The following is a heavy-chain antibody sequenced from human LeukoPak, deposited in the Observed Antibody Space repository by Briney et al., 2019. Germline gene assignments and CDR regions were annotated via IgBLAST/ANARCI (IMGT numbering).Heavy chain of an antibody. CDR3: VTVYSFGDY. D-gene: IGHD3-16*01. Sequence: ASVKVSCKASGYTFSNYGVHWVRQAPGHGLEWMGWISGINTNTNYAQKVQGRVTMTADTSTATAYMELRSLRSDDTAVYYCVTVYSFGDYWGQGTLVTVSS. CDR1: GYTFSNYG. V-gene: IGHV1-18*01. J-gene: IGHJ4*02. CDR2: ISGINTNT.